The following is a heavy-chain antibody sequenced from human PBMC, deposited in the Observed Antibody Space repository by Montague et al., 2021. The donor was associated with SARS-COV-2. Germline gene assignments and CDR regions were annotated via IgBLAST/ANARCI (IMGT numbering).Heavy chain of an antibody. J-gene: IGHJ4*02. CDR2: ISSSSSYI. D-gene: IGHD3-10*01. CDR3: ARDVTMVRGVPFDY. V-gene: IGHV3-21*01. Sequence: SLRLSCAASGFTFSSYSMNWVRRAPGKGLEWVSSISSSSSYIYYADSVKGRSTISRDNAKNSLYLQMNSLRAEDTAVYYCARDVTMVRGVPFDYWGQGTLVTVSS. CDR1: GFTFSSYS.